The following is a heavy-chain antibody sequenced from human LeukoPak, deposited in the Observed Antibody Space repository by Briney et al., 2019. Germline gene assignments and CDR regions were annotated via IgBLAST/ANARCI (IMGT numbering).Heavy chain of an antibody. CDR1: GYTFGGYY. CDR3: TRSSWDCSSCDCYSNMNFDY. J-gene: IGHJ4*02. V-gene: IGHV1-2*02. Sequence: ASVKVSCKASGYTFGGYYIHWVRRAPGQGLEWLGWINPEKGDTKSAQKFRDRVIMTTDTSLTTAYMEVINLSSDDTAVHYCTRSSWDCSSCDCYSNMNFDYWGQGSLVTVSS. D-gene: IGHD2-21*01. CDR2: INPEKGDT.